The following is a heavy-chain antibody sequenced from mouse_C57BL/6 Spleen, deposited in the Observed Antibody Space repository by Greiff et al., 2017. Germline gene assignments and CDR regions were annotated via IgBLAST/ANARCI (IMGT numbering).Heavy chain of an antibody. Sequence: QVQLQQPGAELVKPGASVKVSCKTSGYTFTSYWMHWVKQRPGQGLEWIGRIHPSDSDTIYNQKFKGKATLTVDKSSSTAYMQLSSLTSEDSVVYYCAIYYYGSSPWFAYWGQGTLVTVSA. J-gene: IGHJ3*01. D-gene: IGHD1-1*01. CDR3: AIYYYGSSPWFAY. CDR1: GYTFTSYW. V-gene: IGHV1-74*01. CDR2: IHPSDSDT.